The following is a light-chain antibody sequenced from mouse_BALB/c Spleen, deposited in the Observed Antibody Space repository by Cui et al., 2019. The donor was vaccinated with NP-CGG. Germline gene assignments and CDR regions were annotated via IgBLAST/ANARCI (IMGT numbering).Light chain of an antibody. Sequence: AFVSQESAITTSPGETVTLTCRSSTGAVTTNNYANWVQEKPDHLFTGLIGGTNNRVPGVPARFSGSLIGDKAALTITGAQTEDEAIYFCALWYSNHWVFGGGTKLTVL. CDR2: GTN. CDR3: ALWYSNHWV. J-gene: IGLJ1*01. CDR1: TGAVTTNNY. V-gene: IGLV1*01.